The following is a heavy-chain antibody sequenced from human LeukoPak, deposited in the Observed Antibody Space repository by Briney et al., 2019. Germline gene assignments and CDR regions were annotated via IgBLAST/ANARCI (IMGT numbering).Heavy chain of an antibody. CDR2: IYYSGST. CDR3: ARDGSYGSALGFFQL. J-gene: IGHJ1*01. Sequence: SETLSLTCTVSGGSISSHHWSWIRQPPGKGLEWIGYIYYSGSTNYNPSLKSRVTISVDTSKNQFSLKLSSVTAADTAVYYCARDGSYGSALGFFQLWGQGTLVTVSS. D-gene: IGHD2-15*01. CDR1: GGSISSHH. V-gene: IGHV4-59*11.